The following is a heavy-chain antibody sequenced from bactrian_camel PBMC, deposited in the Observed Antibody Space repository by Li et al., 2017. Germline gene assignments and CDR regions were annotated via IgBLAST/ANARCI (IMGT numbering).Heavy chain of an antibody. D-gene: IGHD4*01. CDR1: GVEYSTMY. V-gene: IGHV3S54*01. Sequence: HVQLVESGGGSVQAGGSLRLSCVRSGVEYSTMYMGWFRQAPGKEREGVATMLVGRDSTYYADSVKGRFTISQDNAKKTVYLQMNNLTSDDTAMYYCATSASRPLTFPLRQANYGFWGQGTQVTVS. CDR2: MLVGRDST. J-gene: IGHJ6*01. CDR3: ATSASRPLTFPLRQANYGF.